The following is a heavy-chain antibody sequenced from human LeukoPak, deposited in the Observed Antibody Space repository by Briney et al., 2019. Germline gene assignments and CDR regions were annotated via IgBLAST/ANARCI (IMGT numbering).Heavy chain of an antibody. CDR2: ISYDGSNK. CDR3: AKVMVRGVINPGFDY. CDR1: GFTFSSYG. D-gene: IGHD3-10*01. V-gene: IGHV3-30*18. Sequence: GGSLRLSCAASGFTFSSYGMHWVRQAPGKGLEWVAVISYDGSNKYYADSVKGRFTISRDNSKNTLYLQMNSLRAEDTAVYYCAKVMVRGVINPGFDYWGQGTLVTVSS. J-gene: IGHJ4*02.